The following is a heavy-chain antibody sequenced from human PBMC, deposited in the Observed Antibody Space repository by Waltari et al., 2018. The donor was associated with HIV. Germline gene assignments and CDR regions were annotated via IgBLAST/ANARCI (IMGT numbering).Heavy chain of an antibody. D-gene: IGHD1-7*01. V-gene: IGHV1-69*18. CDR3: AREGXGGGNYLY. J-gene: IGHJ4*02. Sequence: QVQLVQSGAEVKKPGSSVKVSCKASGHTFSRVAITWVRQAPGQGLEWMGRIIPMFGTPNYAQKFEGRVTITAVESTSTAYMELSSLTSEDTAVYYCAREGXGGGNYLYWGQGTLVTVSS. CDR2: IIPMFGTP. CDR1: GHTFSRVA.